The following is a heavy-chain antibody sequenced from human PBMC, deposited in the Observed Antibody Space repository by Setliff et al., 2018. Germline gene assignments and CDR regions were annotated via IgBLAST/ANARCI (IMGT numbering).Heavy chain of an antibody. CDR2: ISATGNTI. CDR1: GFTFSSYR. CDR3: ARVGIYGGGYFDF. Sequence: LRLSCAASGFTFSSYRMHWVRQAPGKGLEWVSYISATGNTIYYADSVKGRFTISRDSAKNSLYLQMNSLRPEDTAVYYCARVGIYGGGYFDFWGQGTLVTVSS. D-gene: IGHD3-16*01. V-gene: IGHV3-48*01. J-gene: IGHJ4*02.